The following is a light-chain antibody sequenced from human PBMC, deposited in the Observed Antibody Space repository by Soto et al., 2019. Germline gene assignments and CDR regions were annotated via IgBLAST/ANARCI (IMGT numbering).Light chain of an antibody. CDR1: SSNIGAGYD. CDR2: GNN. J-gene: IGLJ2*01. Sequence: QSVLPQPPSVSGAPGQRVPISCTGSSSNIGAGYDVHWYQQLPGTAPKLLIYGNNNRPSGVPDRFSGSKSGTSASMAITGLQAEDDDDYYYLSYDSSLRGSRVFGGGTKVTVL. V-gene: IGLV1-40*01. CDR3: LSYDSSLRGSRV.